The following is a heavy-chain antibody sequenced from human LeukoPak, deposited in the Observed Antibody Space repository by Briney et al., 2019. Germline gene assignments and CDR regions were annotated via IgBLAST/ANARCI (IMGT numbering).Heavy chain of an antibody. D-gene: IGHD4-17*01. CDR2: IGSSGTTV. J-gene: IGHJ4*02. V-gene: IGHV3-48*03. Sequence: GGSLRLSCGASGFTFSSYAMNWVRQAPGKGLEWVAYIGSSGTTVYYANSVKGRFTIPRDNAENSLYLQMNSLRIEDTAVYYSARIMTTVTFFDYWGQGTLVTVSS. CDR1: GFTFSSYA. CDR3: ARIMTTVTFFDY.